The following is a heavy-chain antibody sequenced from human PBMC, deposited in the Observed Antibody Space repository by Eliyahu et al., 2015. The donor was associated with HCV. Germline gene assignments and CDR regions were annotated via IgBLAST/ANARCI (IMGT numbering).Heavy chain of an antibody. Sequence: QLVESGGGVVQSGRSLRXACRAPGFPFGVXQMPWVRQPPGKGLEWVALISSPGGQQSYSESVKGRFTVSRDNSKNIVYLQISSVTAEDTAVFYCAKDRHGGGILKPNYMDVWGRGTTVTVSS. J-gene: IGHJ6*03. CDR3: AKDRHGGGILKPNYMDV. CDR1: GFPFGVXQ. CDR2: ISSPGGQQ. D-gene: IGHD2-8*01. V-gene: IGHV3-30*18.